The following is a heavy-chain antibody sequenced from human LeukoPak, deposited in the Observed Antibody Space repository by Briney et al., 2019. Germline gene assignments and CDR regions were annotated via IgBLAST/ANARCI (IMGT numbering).Heavy chain of an antibody. CDR1: GFTFSSYS. V-gene: IGHV3-21*01. J-gene: IGHJ4*02. CDR2: ISSSSSYI. CDR3: ARDYYGSGSFDY. Sequence: GGSLRLSCAASGFTFSSYSMNWVRQAPGRGLEWVSSISSSSSYIYYADSVKGRFTISRDNAKNSLYLQMNSLRAEDTAVYYCARDYYGSGSFDYWGQGTLVTVSS. D-gene: IGHD3-10*01.